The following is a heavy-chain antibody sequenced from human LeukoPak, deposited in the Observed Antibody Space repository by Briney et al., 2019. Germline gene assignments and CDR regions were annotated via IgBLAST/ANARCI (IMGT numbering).Heavy chain of an antibody. CDR3: ARDRGYCSSPSCYPSPSYFDY. CDR1: GFSVSSDY. V-gene: IGHV3-53*01. J-gene: IGHJ4*02. CDR2: LYSDGNT. Sequence: GGSLRLSCAASGFSVSSDYMSWVRQAPGKGLEWVSVLYSDGNTHYADSVNGRFTISRDNPKNTLYLQMNSLRAEDTAVYYCARDRGYCSSPSCYPSPSYFDYWGQGTLVTVSS. D-gene: IGHD2-2*01.